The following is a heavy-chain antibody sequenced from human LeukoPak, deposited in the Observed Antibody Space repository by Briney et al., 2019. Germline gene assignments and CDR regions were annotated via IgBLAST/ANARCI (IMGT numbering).Heavy chain of an antibody. V-gene: IGHV1-69*13. J-gene: IGHJ4*02. CDR3: ARNTWDGNPGDY. CDR2: IIPIFGTA. Sequence: GASVKVSCKASGGTFSSYAISWVRQAPGQGLEWMGGIIPIFGTANYAQKFQGRVAITADESTSTAYMELSSLRSEDTAVYYCARNTWDGNPGDYWGQGTLVTVSS. D-gene: IGHD4-23*01. CDR1: GGTFSSYA.